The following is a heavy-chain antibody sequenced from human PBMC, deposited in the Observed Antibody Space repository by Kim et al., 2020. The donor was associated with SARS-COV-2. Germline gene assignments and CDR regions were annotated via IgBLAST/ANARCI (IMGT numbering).Heavy chain of an antibody. J-gene: IGHJ5*02. Sequence: GGSLRLSCVASGFSFDDSAMHWVRQAPGKGLEWVSGINYNSGRIGYADSVKGRFTISRDNAKKSLYLQMNSLRDEDTALYYCAKARLTDSNWFDPWGQGT. CDR3: AKARLTDSNWFDP. D-gene: IGHD6-25*01. CDR1: GFSFDDSA. V-gene: IGHV3-9*01. CDR2: INYNSGRI.